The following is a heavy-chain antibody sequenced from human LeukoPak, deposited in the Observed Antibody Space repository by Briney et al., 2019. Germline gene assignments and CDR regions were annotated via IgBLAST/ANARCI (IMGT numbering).Heavy chain of an antibody. CDR2: ISAYNRNT. J-gene: IGHJ4*02. Sequence: ASVKVSCKASGYTFTGHYIHWVRQAPGQGLEWMGWISAYNRNTNYAQKFQGRVTMTTDTSTSTAYMDLRSLRSDDTAVYYCARDQDFWSGYYIYWGQGTLVTVSS. V-gene: IGHV1-18*04. D-gene: IGHD3-3*01. CDR1: GYTFTGHY. CDR3: ARDQDFWSGYYIY.